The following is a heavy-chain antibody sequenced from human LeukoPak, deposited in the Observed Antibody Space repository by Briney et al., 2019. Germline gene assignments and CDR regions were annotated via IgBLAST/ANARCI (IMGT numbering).Heavy chain of an antibody. CDR1: GGSITSDNYY. CDR3: ARYSGSYRGFDP. CDR2: IYYNGTT. V-gene: IGHV4-30-4*01. J-gene: IGHJ5*02. Sequence: PSQTLSLTCSVSGGSITSDNYYWSWIRQPPGKGLEWIGYIYYNGTTYYNPSLESRVSISVDTSKNQFSLTLSSVTAADTAVYYCARYSGSYRGFDPWGQGTLVIVSS. D-gene: IGHD1-26*01.